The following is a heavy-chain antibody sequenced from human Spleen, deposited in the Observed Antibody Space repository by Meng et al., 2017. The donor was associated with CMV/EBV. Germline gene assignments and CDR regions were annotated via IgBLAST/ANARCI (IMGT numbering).Heavy chain of an antibody. J-gene: IGHJ5*02. CDR1: FTFSSDG. Sequence: FTFSSDGMHWVRQAPGKGLEWVAFIRYDGSNKYYADSVKGRFTISRDNSKNTLYLQMNSLRAEDTAVYYCAKEGALYGSGSYNWFDPWGQGTLVTVSS. D-gene: IGHD3-10*01. V-gene: IGHV3-30*02. CDR2: IRYDGSNK. CDR3: AKEGALYGSGSYNWFDP.